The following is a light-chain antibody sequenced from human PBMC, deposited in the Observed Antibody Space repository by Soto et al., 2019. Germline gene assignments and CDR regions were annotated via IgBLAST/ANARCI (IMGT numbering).Light chain of an antibody. CDR1: QSVSSN. CDR3: QQYNNWPPKT. Sequence: EIVMTQSPATLSVSPGERATLSCRASQSVSSNLAWYQQKPGQAPRLLIYDVSVRATGIPARFSGSGSGTEFTLTISSLQSEDFAVYYCQQYNNWPPKTFGKGTKVDIK. V-gene: IGKV3-15*01. CDR2: DVS. J-gene: IGKJ1*01.